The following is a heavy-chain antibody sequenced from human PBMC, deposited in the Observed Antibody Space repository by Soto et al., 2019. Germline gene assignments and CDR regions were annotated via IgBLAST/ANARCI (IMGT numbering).Heavy chain of an antibody. CDR2: INPDNGDT. Sequence: ASVKVSCKASGYTFTMYGFSWVRQAPGQGLGKMGWINPDNGDTNYAQKFQGRVAMITDTSTSTAYMELRSLRSDDTAVYYCARDEYGGDSGYAMDVWGQGTTVTVSS. J-gene: IGHJ6*02. CDR1: GYTFTMYG. D-gene: IGHD2-21*02. CDR3: ARDEYGGDSGYAMDV. V-gene: IGHV1-18*01.